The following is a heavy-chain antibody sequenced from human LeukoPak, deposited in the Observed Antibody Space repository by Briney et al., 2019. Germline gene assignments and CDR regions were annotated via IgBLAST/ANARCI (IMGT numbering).Heavy chain of an antibody. D-gene: IGHD3-22*01. CDR3: ARDGASAGYYGFDI. CDR1: GFTFSSYR. CDR2: ISSSSSYI. V-gene: IGHV3-21*01. Sequence: GGSLRLSCAASGFTFSSYRMNWVRQAPGKGLEWVSSISSSSSYIYYADSVKGRFTISRDNAKNSLYLQMNSLRAEDTAVYYCARDGASAGYYGFDIRGQGTMVTVS. J-gene: IGHJ3*02.